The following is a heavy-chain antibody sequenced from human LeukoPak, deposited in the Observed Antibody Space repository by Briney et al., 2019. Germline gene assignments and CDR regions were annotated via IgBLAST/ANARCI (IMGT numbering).Heavy chain of an antibody. J-gene: IGHJ4*02. CDR3: AKSPRGATTFDY. Sequence: GGSLRLSCAASGFTFSSYAMSWVREAPGKGLEWVSAISGSGGSTYYADSVKGRFTISRDNSKNTLYLQMNSLRAEDAAVYYCAKSPRGATTFDYWGQGTLVAVSS. V-gene: IGHV3-23*01. CDR2: ISGSGGST. D-gene: IGHD1-14*01. CDR1: GFTFSSYA.